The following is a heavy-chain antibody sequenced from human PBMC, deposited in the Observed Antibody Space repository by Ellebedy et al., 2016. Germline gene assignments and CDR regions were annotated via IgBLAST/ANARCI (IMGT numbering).Heavy chain of an antibody. CDR1: GYTLTEFS. V-gene: IGHV1-24*01. Sequence: ASVKVSCKVSGYTLTEFSIHWVRQAPGKGLEWMGGFDPEDGETIYAQKFQGRVTLTDDTSTDTAYMEVNSLRFEDTAVYYCAALRQDSFDTDYFPEDFRHWGQGTLVTVPS. J-gene: IGHJ1*01. CDR3: AALRQDSFDTDYFPEDFRH. CDR2: FDPEDGET. D-gene: IGHD3-22*01.